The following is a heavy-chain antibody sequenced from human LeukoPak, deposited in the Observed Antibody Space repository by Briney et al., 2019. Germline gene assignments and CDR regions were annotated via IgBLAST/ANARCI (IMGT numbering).Heavy chain of an antibody. Sequence: SETLSLTCAVYGGSFSGYYWSWIRQPPGKGLEWIGEINHSGSPNYNPSLKSRVTISVDTSKNQFSLKLSSVTAADTAVYYCARGRSFGVVIISYYYYMDVWGKGTTVTVSS. J-gene: IGHJ6*03. CDR3: ARGRSFGVVIISYYYYMDV. CDR2: INHSGSP. D-gene: IGHD3-3*01. V-gene: IGHV4-34*01. CDR1: GGSFSGYY.